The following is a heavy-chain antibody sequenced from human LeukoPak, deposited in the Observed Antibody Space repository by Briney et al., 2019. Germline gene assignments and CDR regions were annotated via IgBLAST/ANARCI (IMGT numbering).Heavy chain of an antibody. V-gene: IGHV4-59*01. Sequence: PSETLSLTCTVSGGSISNYYWSWSRQPPGKGLEWIGYIHNTGRTNYNPSLKSRVTISVDTSKNQFSLKLSSVTAADTAIYYCARYAATCGPNWFDPWGPGTLVTVSS. D-gene: IGHD2-2*01. CDR1: GGSISNYY. CDR3: ARYAATCGPNWFDP. CDR2: IHNTGRT. J-gene: IGHJ5*02.